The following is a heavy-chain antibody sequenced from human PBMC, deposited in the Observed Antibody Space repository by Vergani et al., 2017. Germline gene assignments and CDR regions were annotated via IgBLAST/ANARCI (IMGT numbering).Heavy chain of an antibody. CDR1: GNRFTAYS. CDR2: INLNNGDT. D-gene: IGHD1-14*01. CDR3: ATNDRARQPPGGY. V-gene: IGHV1-2*02. J-gene: IGHJ4*02. Sequence: QVQRVQPGAEVKSPGAPVKVSCKASGNRFTAYSMHWAREAPGKGLEWVGWINLNNGDTQYAPKFQARVTMTRDTSISTGYMELNSLRSDDTAVYYCATNDRARQPPGGYWGQGSLVTVSS.